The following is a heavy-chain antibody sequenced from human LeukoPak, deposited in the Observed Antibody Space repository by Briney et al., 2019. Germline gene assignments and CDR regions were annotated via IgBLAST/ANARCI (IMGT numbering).Heavy chain of an antibody. CDR2: INHSGST. V-gene: IGHV4-34*01. D-gene: IGHD2-15*01. CDR1: GGSFSGYY. J-gene: IGHJ4*02. Sequence: SETLSLTCAVYGGSFSGYYWSWIRQPPGKGLEWIGEINHSGSTNYNPSLKSRVTISVDTSKNQFSLKLSSVTAADTAVYYCARGGCSGGSCSDIDYWGQGTLVTVSS. CDR3: ARGGCSGGSCSDIDY.